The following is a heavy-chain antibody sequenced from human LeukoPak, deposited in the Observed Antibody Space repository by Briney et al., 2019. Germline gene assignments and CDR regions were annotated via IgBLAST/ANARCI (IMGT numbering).Heavy chain of an antibody. CDR2: INSDGSST. D-gene: IGHD4-23*01. J-gene: IGHJ1*01. CDR1: GFTFSTYW. Sequence: GVSLRLSCAASGFTFSTYWMHWVRQPPGKGLVWVSRINSDGSSTTYADSVKGRFTISRDNAKNTMYLQMNSLRVEDTAVCYCAIFVEYGGNSELYFQHWGQGTLVTVSS. CDR3: AIFVEYGGNSELYFQH. V-gene: IGHV3-74*01.